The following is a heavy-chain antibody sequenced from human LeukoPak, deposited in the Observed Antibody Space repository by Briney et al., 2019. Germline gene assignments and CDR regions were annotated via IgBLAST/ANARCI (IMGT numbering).Heavy chain of an antibody. CDR1: DFAFSNYA. Sequence: GGSLRLSCETSDFAFSNYAMSWVRQAPGRGLEWVSGINYGDGVTYYADSVKGRFTISRDNSKNTLFLQMNSLRAEDTAVYYCARDMAKSGEPDYWGQGTLVTVSS. D-gene: IGHD3-10*01. V-gene: IGHV3-23*01. J-gene: IGHJ4*02. CDR3: ARDMAKSGEPDY. CDR2: INYGDGVT.